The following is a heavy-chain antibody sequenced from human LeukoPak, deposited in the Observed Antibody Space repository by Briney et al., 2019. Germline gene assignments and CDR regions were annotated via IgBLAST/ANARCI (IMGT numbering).Heavy chain of an antibody. V-gene: IGHV6-1*01. D-gene: IGHD5-12*01. CDR1: GDSVSSNSAA. Sequence: SQTLSLTCAISGDSVSSNSAAWNWIRQSPSSGLEWLGRTYYRSKWYNDYAVSVKSRITINPDTSKNQFSLQLNSVTPEDTAVYYCASGGYSGYDVDPLDYWGQGTLVTVSS. CDR3: ASGGYSGYDVDPLDY. J-gene: IGHJ4*02. CDR2: TYYRSKWYN.